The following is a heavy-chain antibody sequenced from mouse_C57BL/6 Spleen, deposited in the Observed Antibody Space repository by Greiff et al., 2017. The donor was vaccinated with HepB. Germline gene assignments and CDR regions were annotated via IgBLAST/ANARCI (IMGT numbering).Heavy chain of an antibody. CDR2: IDPSDSYT. CDR3: ARGDYGRFDY. D-gene: IGHD1-1*01. Sequence: QVQLQQPGAELVMPGASVKLSCKASGYTFTSYWMHWVKQRPGQGLEWIGEIDPSDSYTNYNQKFKGKSTLTVDKSSSTAYMQLSSLTSEDSAVYYCARGDYGRFDYWGQGTTLTVSS. CDR1: GYTFTSYW. V-gene: IGHV1-69*01. J-gene: IGHJ2*01.